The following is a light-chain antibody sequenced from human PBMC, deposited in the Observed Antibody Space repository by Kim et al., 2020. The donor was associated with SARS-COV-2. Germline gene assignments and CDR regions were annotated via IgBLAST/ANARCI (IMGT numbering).Light chain of an antibody. Sequence: SALTQPASVSASPGQSITISCTGTSSDLGSFNFVSWYLQHPGKAPKIIIYDVTNRPSGVSNRFSGSKSGNTASLTISGLQAEDEAHYYCSSYTTTSSWVFGGGTQLTVL. CDR2: DVT. V-gene: IGLV2-14*03. CDR3: SSYTTTSSWV. J-gene: IGLJ3*02. CDR1: SSDLGSFNF.